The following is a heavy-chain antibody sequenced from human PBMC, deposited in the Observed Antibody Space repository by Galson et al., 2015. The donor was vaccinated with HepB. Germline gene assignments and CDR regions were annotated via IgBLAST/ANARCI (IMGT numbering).Heavy chain of an antibody. CDR3: ARVGGYYGSGSLGGLDY. V-gene: IGHV4-31*03. J-gene: IGHJ4*02. CDR2: ISYSGNT. D-gene: IGHD3-10*01. Sequence: TMSLTCTVSGGSISSGGHFWSWIRQHPGKGLEWIGFISYSGNTYYNPSLKSRLSTSLDTSKNQFSLKLRSMTAADTAVYYCARVGGYYGSGSLGGLDYWGQGTLVTVSS. CDR1: GGSISSGGHF.